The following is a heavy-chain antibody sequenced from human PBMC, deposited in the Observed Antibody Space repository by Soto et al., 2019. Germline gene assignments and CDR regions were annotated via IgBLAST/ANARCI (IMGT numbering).Heavy chain of an antibody. J-gene: IGHJ6*02. V-gene: IGHV3-43D*04. CDR2: ISWDGGST. CDR3: AKGHFFGVVTPYGMDV. Sequence: PGGSLRLSCAASGFTFDDYAMHWVRQAPGKGLEWVSLISWDGGSTYYADSVKGRFTISRDNSKNSLYLQMNSLRAEGTALYYCAKGHFFGVVTPYGMDVWGQGTTVTVSS. D-gene: IGHD3-3*01. CDR1: GFTFDDYA.